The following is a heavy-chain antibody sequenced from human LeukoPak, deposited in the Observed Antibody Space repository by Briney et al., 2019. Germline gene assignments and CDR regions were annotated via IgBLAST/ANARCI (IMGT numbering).Heavy chain of an antibody. J-gene: IGHJ4*02. CDR3: AKKVAGPANPFDS. D-gene: IGHD2-15*01. V-gene: IGHV3-21*04. Sequence: GGSLRLSCAASGFTFSSYSMNWVRQAPGKGLEWVSSIRSSSSYIYYADSVKGRFTISRDNSKNTLYLQMSSLRVEDTAVYYCAKKVAGPANPFDSWGQGTLVTVSS. CDR1: GFTFSSYS. CDR2: IRSSSSYI.